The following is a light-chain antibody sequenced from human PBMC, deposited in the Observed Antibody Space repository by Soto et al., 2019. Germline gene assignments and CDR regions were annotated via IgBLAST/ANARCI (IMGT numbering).Light chain of an antibody. Sequence: EIVMTQSPATLSVSPGERATLSCRASQSVTTTVAWYQQKSGQAPRLLIYYASTRATGVPARFSGSGSGTDFTLTITSLQSEDFGVYYCQHYNNWPWTFGQGTKVDIK. CDR1: QSVTTT. CDR2: YAS. V-gene: IGKV3-15*01. J-gene: IGKJ1*01. CDR3: QHYNNWPWT.